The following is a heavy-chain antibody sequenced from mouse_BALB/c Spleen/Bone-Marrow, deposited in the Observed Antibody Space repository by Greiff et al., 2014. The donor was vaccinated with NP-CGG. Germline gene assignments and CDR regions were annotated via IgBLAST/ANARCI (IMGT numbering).Heavy chain of an antibody. V-gene: IGHV1S81*02. CDR3: ARYNAYDWYFDV. D-gene: IGHD2-2*01. J-gene: IGHJ1*01. CDR1: GYTFTSYW. Sequence: ESGAELVKPGASVKLSCKASGYTFTSYWMHWVKQRPGQGLEWIGEINPSNGRSNYSEKFKGKATLTVDKSSSTTYMQLSSLTSEDSAVYSCARYNAYDWYFDVWGAGTTVTVYS. CDR2: INPSNGRS.